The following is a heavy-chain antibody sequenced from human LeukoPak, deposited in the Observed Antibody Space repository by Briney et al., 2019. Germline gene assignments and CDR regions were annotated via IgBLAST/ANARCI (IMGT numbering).Heavy chain of an antibody. CDR2: ISYDGSNK. J-gene: IGHJ6*03. D-gene: IGHD2-15*01. Sequence: GGSLRLSCAASGFTFSSYGMHWVRQAPGKGLEWVSFISYDGSNKYYADSVKGRFTISRDNSKNTLYLQMSSLRAEDTAVYYCAKDKGRYCSGGSCYFQRGMDVWGKGTTVTVSS. CDR3: AKDKGRYCSGGSCYFQRGMDV. V-gene: IGHV3-30*18. CDR1: GFTFSSYG.